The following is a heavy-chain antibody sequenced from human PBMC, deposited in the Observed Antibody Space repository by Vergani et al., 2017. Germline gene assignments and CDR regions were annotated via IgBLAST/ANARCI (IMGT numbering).Heavy chain of an antibody. Sequence: QVQLVESGGGVVQPGRSLRLSCAASGFTFSSYGMHWVRQAPGKGLEWVAVISYDGSNIYYADSVKGRFTISRDNSKNTLYLQMNSLGAEDTAVYYCAKEPGGTVKGEDWGDYWGQGTLVTVSS. CDR3: AKEPGGTVKGEDWGDY. CDR2: ISYDGSNI. J-gene: IGHJ4*02. D-gene: IGHD4-11*01. V-gene: IGHV3-30*18. CDR1: GFTFSSYG.